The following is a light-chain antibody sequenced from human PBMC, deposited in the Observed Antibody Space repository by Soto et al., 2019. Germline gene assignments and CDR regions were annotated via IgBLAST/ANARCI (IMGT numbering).Light chain of an antibody. CDR3: SSYTSSSTPYV. CDR2: EIR. Sequence: QSALTQPASVSGSPGQSITISCTGTSSDVGGYNYVSWYQQHPGKAPNLMIYEIRKRPSGVSNRFSGSKSGNTASLTISGLQAEDEAYYYCSSYTSSSTPYVFGTGTKVTVL. J-gene: IGLJ1*01. V-gene: IGLV2-14*01. CDR1: SSDVGGYNY.